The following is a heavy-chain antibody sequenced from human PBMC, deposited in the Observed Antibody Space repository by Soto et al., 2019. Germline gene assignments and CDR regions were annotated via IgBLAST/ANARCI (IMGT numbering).Heavy chain of an antibody. CDR1: GYSFTSYW. CDR2: IDPSDSYT. V-gene: IGHV5-10-1*01. Sequence: GESLKISCKGSGYSFTSYWISWVRQMPGKGLEWMGRIDPSDSYTNYSPSFQGHVTISADKSISTAYLQWSSLGASDTAMYYCARQIYDSDSGPNFQYYFDSWGQGTLVTVSS. CDR3: ARQIYDSDSGPNFQYYFDS. D-gene: IGHD3-22*01. J-gene: IGHJ4*02.